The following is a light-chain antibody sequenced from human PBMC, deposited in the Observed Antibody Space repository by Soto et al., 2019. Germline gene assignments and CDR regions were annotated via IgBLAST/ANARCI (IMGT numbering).Light chain of an antibody. J-gene: IGLJ2*01. CDR3: SSYTSSSFVV. V-gene: IGLV2-14*01. CDR2: EVS. Sequence: QSALTQPASVSGSPGQSITISCTGTSSDVGGYNYVSWYQQHPGKAPKLMIYEVSNRPSGVSNRFSGSKSGNTASLTISGLQAEDEADYYGSSYTSSSFVVFGGGTKLTVL. CDR1: SSDVGGYNY.